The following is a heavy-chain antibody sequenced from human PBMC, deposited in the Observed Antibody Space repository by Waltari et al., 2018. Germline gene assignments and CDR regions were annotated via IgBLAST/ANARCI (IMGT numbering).Heavy chain of an antibody. CDR1: GFSPDYW. J-gene: IGHJ4*02. CDR3: TTNPGY. V-gene: IGHV3-74*03. Sequence: EVQLVESGGGLVQPGGSLRLSCEASGFSPDYWLDWVRQAPGKGLVWVSRMKTDGTSITYADSVKGRFTISRDSAKNTYYLQMNGLRAEDTAVYYCTTNPGYWGQGTLVTVSS. CDR2: MKTDGTSI.